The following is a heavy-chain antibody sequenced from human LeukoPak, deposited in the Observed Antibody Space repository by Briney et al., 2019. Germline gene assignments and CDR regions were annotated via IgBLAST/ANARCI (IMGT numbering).Heavy chain of an antibody. J-gene: IGHJ4*02. Sequence: ASVKVSCKASGYTFTSYDINWVRQATGQGLEWMGWMNPNSGNTGYAQKFQGRVTITRNTSISTAYMELSSLRSEDTAVYYCARAKKHTTIFGVVITYYFDHWGQGTLVTVSS. D-gene: IGHD3-3*01. V-gene: IGHV1-8*03. CDR1: GYTFTSYD. CDR2: MNPNSGNT. CDR3: ARAKKHTTIFGVVITYYFDH.